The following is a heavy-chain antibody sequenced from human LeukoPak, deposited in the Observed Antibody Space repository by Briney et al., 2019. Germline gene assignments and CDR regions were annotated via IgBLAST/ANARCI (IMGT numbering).Heavy chain of an antibody. D-gene: IGHD1-26*01. V-gene: IGHV3-53*01. CDR2: LCSDGNT. J-gene: IGHJ4*02. CDR1: GFHVSSNR. Sequence: PGGSLRLSCAASGFHVSSNRMTWGRQTPGMVVERVSVLCSDGNTFYADSVKGRFTISTDNSKNTLYLQMNSLRAEDTAFHSRGRKVGCGYALAYWGQGTLATVS. CDR3: GRKVGCGYALAY.